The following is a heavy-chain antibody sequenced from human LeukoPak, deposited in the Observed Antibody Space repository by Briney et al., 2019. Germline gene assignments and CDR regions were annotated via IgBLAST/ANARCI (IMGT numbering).Heavy chain of an antibody. D-gene: IGHD3-9*01. Sequence: GGSLRLSCAASGFTFSSYSMNWVRQAPGKGLEGVSYISSSSSTIYYADSVKGRFTISRDNAKNSLYLQMNSLRAEDTAVYYCARAIARLRYFDWLPLGAFDIWGQGTMVTVSS. V-gene: IGHV3-48*01. CDR2: ISSSSSTI. J-gene: IGHJ3*02. CDR1: GFTFSSYS. CDR3: ARAIARLRYFDWLPLGAFDI.